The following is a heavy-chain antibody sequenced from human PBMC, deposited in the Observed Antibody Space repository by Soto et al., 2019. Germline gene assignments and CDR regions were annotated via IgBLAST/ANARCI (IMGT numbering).Heavy chain of an antibody. V-gene: IGHV1-2*02. D-gene: IGHD4-17*01. CDR2: INPNNGGT. Sequence: QVQLVQSGPEVRRPGASVKVSCKASGYIFTGFHMHWVRQAPGQGLAWMGWINPNNGGTKSAQKFQGRGTMTTDSSITTAYMELNSLRSDDTAVYYCARGRFDGDDNSFDPWGQGTLVTVTS. J-gene: IGHJ5*02. CDR1: GYIFTGFH. CDR3: ARGRFDGDDNSFDP.